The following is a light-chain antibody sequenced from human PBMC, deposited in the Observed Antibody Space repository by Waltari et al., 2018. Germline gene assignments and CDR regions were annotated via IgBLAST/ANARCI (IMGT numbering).Light chain of an antibody. CDR2: YKTDSHN. CDR3: MIWHDSACF. J-gene: IGLJ2*01. Sequence: AVLTQPSSLSASPGASARLTCALRSATHLGSYRMYWYQQKPGRPPQFLLWYKTDSHNQQGTGVPSRFSASKDSSANAGILLISGLQSDDEADYYCMIWHDSACFFGGGTKLTVL. CDR1: SATHLGSYR. V-gene: IGLV5-45*03.